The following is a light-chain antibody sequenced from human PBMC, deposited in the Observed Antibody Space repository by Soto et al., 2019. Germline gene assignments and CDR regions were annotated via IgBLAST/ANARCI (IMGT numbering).Light chain of an antibody. CDR2: AAS. CDR3: LQHNTYPWT. J-gene: IGKJ1*01. Sequence: DIQMTQSPSSLSASVGDRVTITCRASQAIRNYLGWYQQKPGKAPKRLIYAASSLDSEVPLRFSGSGSGTEFALTISSLQPEDLATYYWLQHNTYPWTFGQGTKVEIK. CDR1: QAIRNY. V-gene: IGKV1-17*01.